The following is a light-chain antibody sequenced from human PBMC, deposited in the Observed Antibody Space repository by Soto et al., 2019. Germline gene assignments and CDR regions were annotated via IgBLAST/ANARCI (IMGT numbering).Light chain of an antibody. CDR1: QGISNY. J-gene: IGKJ1*01. V-gene: IGKV1-27*01. CDR2: AAS. CDR3: QKYYCAPRT. Sequence: DIQMTQSPSSLSASVGDRVTITCRASQGISNYLAWYQQKPGKVPKLLIYAASTLNPGGPSRFSGSGSGTEFTLTISSLQPEDVATYYCQKYYCAPRTFGRGTKVEIK.